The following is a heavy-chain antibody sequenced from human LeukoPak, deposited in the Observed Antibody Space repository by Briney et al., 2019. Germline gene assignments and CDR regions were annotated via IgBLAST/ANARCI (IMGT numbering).Heavy chain of an antibody. Sequence: GGSLRLSCAASGFTFSSCAMSWVRRAPGKGLEWVTGVSASTSSTYYADSVKGRFTISRDNSKNTLYLQMNSLRAEDTAVYYCAKDYGDDSRNYFDNWGQGTLVTVSS. CDR1: GFTFSSCA. V-gene: IGHV3-23*01. J-gene: IGHJ4*02. CDR2: VSASTSST. D-gene: IGHD3-22*01. CDR3: AKDYGDDSRNYFDN.